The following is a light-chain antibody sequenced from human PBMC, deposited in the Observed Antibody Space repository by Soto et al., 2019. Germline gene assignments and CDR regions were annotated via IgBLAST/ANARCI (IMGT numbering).Light chain of an antibody. Sequence: QSALTQPASVSGSPGQSITISCTGTNSDVGGYNFVSWYQQYPGKAPKLMLYGVSNRPSGVSSRFSGSKSGNTASLTISGLQADDEADYYCSSYTSGSTLCVFGTGTKVTVL. CDR1: NSDVGGYNF. CDR2: GVS. J-gene: IGLJ1*01. V-gene: IGLV2-14*01. CDR3: SSYTSGSTLCV.